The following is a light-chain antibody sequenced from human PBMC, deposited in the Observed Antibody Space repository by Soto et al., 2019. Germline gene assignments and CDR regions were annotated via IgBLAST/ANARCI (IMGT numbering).Light chain of an antibody. CDR2: DVS. J-gene: IGKJ5*01. CDR3: QQFNSHPIT. V-gene: IGKV1-13*02. Sequence: AIQLTQSPSSLSASVGDRVTITCRASQDIRGALAWYQQKPGKAPKILIYDVSTLESGVPSRFSGSSSGTDFTLTISSLQPVDFATYYCQQFNSHPITFGRGTRLEIK. CDR1: QDIRGA.